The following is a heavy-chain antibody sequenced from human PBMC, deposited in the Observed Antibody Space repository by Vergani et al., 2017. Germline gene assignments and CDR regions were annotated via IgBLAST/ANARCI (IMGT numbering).Heavy chain of an antibody. CDR1: GDSINGGTYY. CDR2: IFVTGAT. CDR3: ARDNWFSQYYGMDV. D-gene: IGHD3-10*01. V-gene: IGHV4-61*02. Sequence: QVQLQESGPGLVKPSQTLSLTCTVSGDSINGGTYYWSWIRQPAGKGLEWIGRIFVTGATSFNPSLKIRVTISLDTSKNHFSLNLSSVTAADTAVYYCARDNWFSQYYGMDVWGQ. J-gene: IGHJ6*02.